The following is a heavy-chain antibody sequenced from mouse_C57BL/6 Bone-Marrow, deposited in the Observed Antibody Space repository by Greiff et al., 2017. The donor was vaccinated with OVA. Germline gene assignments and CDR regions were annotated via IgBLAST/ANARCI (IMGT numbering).Heavy chain of an antibody. CDR2: INPINGGT. V-gene: IGHV1-26*01. CDR1: GYTFTDYY. CDR3: ASVLVY. Sequence: EVQLQQSGPELVKPGASVKISCKASGYTFTDYYMNWVKQSHGKSLEWIGDINPINGGTSYNQKFKGKATLTVDKSSSTAYMELRSLTSEDSAVYYCASVLVYWGQGTTLTVSS. J-gene: IGHJ2*01.